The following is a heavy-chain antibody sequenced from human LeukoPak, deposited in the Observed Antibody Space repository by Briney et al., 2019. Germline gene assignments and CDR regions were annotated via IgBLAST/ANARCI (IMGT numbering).Heavy chain of an antibody. J-gene: IGHJ5*01. D-gene: IGHD3-10*01. Sequence: GGSLRLSCAASGFTFSSYGMSWVRQAPGKGLEWVANIKQDGSEKYYVDSVEGRFTISRDNAKNSLYMKMNSPRAEDTAVYFCAGRDLARDAWGHGTMVTVSS. V-gene: IGHV3-7*01. CDR1: GFTFSSYG. CDR3: AGRDLARDA. CDR2: IKQDGSEK.